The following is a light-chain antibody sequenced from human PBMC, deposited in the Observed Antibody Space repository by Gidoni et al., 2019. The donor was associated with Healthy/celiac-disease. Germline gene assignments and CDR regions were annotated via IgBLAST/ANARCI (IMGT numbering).Light chain of an antibody. V-gene: IGKV2-28*01. CDR2: LGS. CDR3: MQALQTPCS. J-gene: IGKJ2*04. CDR1: HSLLHSNGYNY. Sequence: IVMTQPLLSLPVTPGEPASISCRSSHSLLHSNGYNYLDWYLQKPGQSPQLLIYLGSNRASGVPDRFSGSGSGTDFTLKISRVEAEDVGVYYCMQALQTPCSFGQGTKLEIK.